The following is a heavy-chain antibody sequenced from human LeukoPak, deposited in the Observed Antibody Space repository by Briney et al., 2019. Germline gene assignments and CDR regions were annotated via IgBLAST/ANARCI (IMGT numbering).Heavy chain of an antibody. J-gene: IGHJ4*02. V-gene: IGHV3-23*01. D-gene: IGHD3-22*01. CDR1: GFTLSSYA. CDR3: ARDPPHRFTMIEKDS. CDR2: ISGSGTNT. Sequence: GGSLRLSCAASGFTLSSYAMTWVRQARGKGLEWVSVISGSGTNTDYADSVKGRFTISRDNSKNTLYLQMNSLRAEDTAVYYCARDPPHRFTMIEKDSWGQGILVTVSS.